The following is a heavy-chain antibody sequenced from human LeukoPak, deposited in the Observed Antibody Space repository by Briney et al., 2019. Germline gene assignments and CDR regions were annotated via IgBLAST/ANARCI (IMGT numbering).Heavy chain of an antibody. Sequence: NPAGSLTLSCAASGFTFSDYYLSWIRQAPGKGLEWVSYISSSGSTIYYAGSVKGRVTISRDNAKNSLYLQMNSLRAEDTAVYYCARGDGNLHDYWGQGTLVTVSS. CDR2: ISSSGSTI. V-gene: IGHV3-11*01. J-gene: IGHJ4*02. CDR3: ARGDGNLHDY. CDR1: GFTFSDYY. D-gene: IGHD4-17*01.